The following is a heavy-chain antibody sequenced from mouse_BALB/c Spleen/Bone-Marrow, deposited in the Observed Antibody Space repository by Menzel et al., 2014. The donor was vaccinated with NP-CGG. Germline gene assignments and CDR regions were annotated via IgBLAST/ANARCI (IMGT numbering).Heavy chain of an antibody. Sequence: VQLQESGAELVKPGASVKLSCKASGYTFTSYWMHWVEQRPGQGLEWIGEIDPSDSYTNYNQKFKGKATLTVDKSSSTAYMQLSSLTSEDSAVYYCAGWGYYRYAMDYWGQGTSVTVSS. J-gene: IGHJ4*01. CDR3: AGWGYYRYAMDY. V-gene: IGHV1-69*02. D-gene: IGHD2-14*01. CDR1: GYTFTSYW. CDR2: IDPSDSYT.